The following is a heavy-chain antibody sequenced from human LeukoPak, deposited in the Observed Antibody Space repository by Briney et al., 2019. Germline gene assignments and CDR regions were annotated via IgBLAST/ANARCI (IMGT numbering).Heavy chain of an antibody. CDR3: ARSIAAAGPFDY. V-gene: IGHV1-69*05. D-gene: IGHD6-13*01. J-gene: IGHJ4*02. CDR2: IIPIFGTA. CDR1: GGTFSSYA. Sequence: ASVKVSCKASGGTFSSYAISWVRQAPGQGLEWMGRIIPIFGTANYAQKFQGRVTITTDESTSTAYMELSSLRFEDTAVYYCARSIAAAGPFDYWGRGTLVTVSS.